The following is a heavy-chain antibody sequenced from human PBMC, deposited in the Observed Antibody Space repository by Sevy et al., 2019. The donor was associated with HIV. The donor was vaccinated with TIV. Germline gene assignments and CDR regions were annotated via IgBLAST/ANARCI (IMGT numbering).Heavy chain of an antibody. V-gene: IGHV3-30-3*01. CDR3: AREESGSITGTTGWFDP. J-gene: IGHJ5*02. CDR1: GFTFSSYA. Sequence: GGSLRLSCAASGFTFSSYAMHWVRQAPGKGLEWVAVISYDGSNKYYADSVKGRFTISRDNSENTLYLQMNSLRAEDTAVYYCAREESGSITGTTGWFDPWGQGTLVTVSS. D-gene: IGHD1-20*01. CDR2: ISYDGSNK.